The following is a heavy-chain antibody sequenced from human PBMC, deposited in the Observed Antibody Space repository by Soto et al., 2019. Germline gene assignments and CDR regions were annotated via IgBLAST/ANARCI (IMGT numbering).Heavy chain of an antibody. CDR1: GFTFSSYS. D-gene: IGHD2-2*01. Sequence: GGSLRLSCAASGFTFSSYSMNWVRQAPGKGLEWVSSISSSSSYIYYADSVKGRFTISRDNAKNSLYLQMNSLRAEDTAVYYCASFLVPAARGDYWGQGTLVTVSS. CDR2: ISSSSSYI. J-gene: IGHJ4*02. V-gene: IGHV3-21*01. CDR3: ASFLVPAARGDY.